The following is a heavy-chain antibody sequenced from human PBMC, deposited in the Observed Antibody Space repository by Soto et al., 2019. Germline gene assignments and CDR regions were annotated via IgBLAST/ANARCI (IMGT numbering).Heavy chain of an antibody. V-gene: IGHV4-4*07. Sequence: PWETLSLTCTVSGGSISSYYWSWIRQPAGKGLEWIGRIYTSGSTNYNPSLKSRVTMSVDTSKNQFSLKLSSVTAADTAVYYCARDSSGYVLWYFDLWGRGTLVTVSS. CDR1: GGSISSYY. CDR2: IYTSGST. J-gene: IGHJ2*01. CDR3: ARDSSGYVLWYFDL. D-gene: IGHD5-12*01.